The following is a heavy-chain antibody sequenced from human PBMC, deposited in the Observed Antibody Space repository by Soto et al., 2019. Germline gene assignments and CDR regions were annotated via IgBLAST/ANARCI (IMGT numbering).Heavy chain of an antibody. J-gene: IGHJ6*02. Sequence: EVQLVESGGGLVQPGRSLRLSCAASGFTFDDHAMHWVRQVPGKGLEWVSAVSWNSANIGYADSVKGRFTISRDNAKSSLYLQMNSLRPEDTALYYCASDLLGGEHPFYNNMDVWGQGTTVTVSS. CDR2: VSWNSANI. CDR1: GFTFDDHA. D-gene: IGHD1-1*01. V-gene: IGHV3-9*01. CDR3: ASDLLGGEHPFYNNMDV.